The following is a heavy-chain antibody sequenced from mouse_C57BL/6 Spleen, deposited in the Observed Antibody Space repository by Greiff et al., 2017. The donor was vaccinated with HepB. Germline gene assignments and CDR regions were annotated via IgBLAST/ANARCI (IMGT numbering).Heavy chain of an antibody. CDR2: IHPNSGST. Sequence: QVQLQQPGAELVKPGASVKLSCKASVYTFTSYWMHWVKQRPGQGLEWIGMIHPNSGSTNYNETFKSKATLTVDKSSSTAYMQLSSLTSEDSAVYDCARLDYYGSSYVGYFDVWGTGTTVTVSS. D-gene: IGHD1-1*01. J-gene: IGHJ1*03. CDR3: ARLDYYGSSYVGYFDV. CDR1: VYTFTSYW. V-gene: IGHV1-64*01.